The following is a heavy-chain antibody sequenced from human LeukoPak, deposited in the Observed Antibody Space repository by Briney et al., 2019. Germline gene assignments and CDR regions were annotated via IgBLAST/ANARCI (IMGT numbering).Heavy chain of an antibody. Sequence: PGGSLRLSCAASGFTFSRYWMNWFRQPPGKGLEWVANMKQDGSEKYYVDSVKGRFTISRDNAKNSLYLRMDSLRAEDRAVYYCARDPSRRYTYGYGDSWGQGTLVTVSS. CDR3: ARDPSRRYTYGYGDS. D-gene: IGHD5-18*01. J-gene: IGHJ4*02. CDR1: GFTFSRYW. CDR2: MKQDGSEK. V-gene: IGHV3-7*01.